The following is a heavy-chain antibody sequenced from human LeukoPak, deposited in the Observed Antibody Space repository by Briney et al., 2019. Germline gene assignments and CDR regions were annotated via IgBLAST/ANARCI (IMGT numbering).Heavy chain of an antibody. Sequence: GSLRLSCAASGFTFSSYAMSWVRQAPGKGLEWVSAISGSGGSTYYADSVKGRFTISRDNSKNTLYLQMNSLRAEDTAVYYCAKGSSSSEWFDYWGQGTLVTVSS. CDR3: AKGSSSSEWFDY. J-gene: IGHJ4*02. CDR2: ISGSGGST. D-gene: IGHD6-6*01. CDR1: GFTFSSYA. V-gene: IGHV3-23*01.